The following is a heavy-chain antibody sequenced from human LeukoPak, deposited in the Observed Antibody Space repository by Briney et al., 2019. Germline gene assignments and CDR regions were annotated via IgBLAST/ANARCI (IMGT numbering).Heavy chain of an antibody. CDR3: GRDQTPFY. V-gene: IGHV3-7*01. CDR1: GFTFSSYG. Sequence: GGSLRLSCAASGFTFSSYGMHWVRQAPGKGLEWVATIKHDGSEDYYLDSVKGRFTISRDNAKSSMWLQMSSLRAEDTAVYYCGRDQTPFYWGQGSLVTVSS. J-gene: IGHJ4*02. D-gene: IGHD2-15*01. CDR2: IKHDGSED.